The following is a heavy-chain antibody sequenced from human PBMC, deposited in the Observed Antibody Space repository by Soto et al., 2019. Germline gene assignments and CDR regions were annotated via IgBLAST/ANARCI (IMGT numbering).Heavy chain of an antibody. CDR3: ARGKGPTIFGVVYYYYYMDV. CDR2: IYYSGST. J-gene: IGHJ6*03. D-gene: IGHD3-3*01. CDR1: GGSISSYY. V-gene: IGHV4-59*01. Sequence: QVQLQESGPGLVKPSETLSLTCTVSGGSISSYYWSWIRQPPGKGLEWIGYIYYSGSTNYNPSLKSRVTISVDTSKNQFSLKLSSVTAADTAVYYCARGKGPTIFGVVYYYYYMDVWGKGTTVTVSS.